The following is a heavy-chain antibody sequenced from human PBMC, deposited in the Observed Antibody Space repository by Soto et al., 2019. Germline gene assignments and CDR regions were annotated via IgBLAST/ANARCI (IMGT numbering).Heavy chain of an antibody. D-gene: IGHD2-2*01. V-gene: IGHV1-69*12. Sequence: QVQLVQSGAEVKKPGSSVKVSCKASGGTFSSYAISWVRQAPGQGLEWMGGIIPIFGTANYAQKFQGRVTITADESTSTAYMELSRLRSEDTAVYYCARDKYCISTSCPDYYGMDVWGQGTTVTVSS. J-gene: IGHJ6*02. CDR2: IIPIFGTA. CDR3: ARDKYCISTSCPDYYGMDV. CDR1: GGTFSSYA.